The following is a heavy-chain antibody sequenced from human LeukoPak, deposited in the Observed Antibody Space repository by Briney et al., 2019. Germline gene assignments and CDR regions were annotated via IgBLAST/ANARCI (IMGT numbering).Heavy chain of an antibody. J-gene: IGHJ3*02. CDR1: GGSISSGGYY. CDR2: IYHSGST. V-gene: IGHV4-30-2*01. D-gene: IGHD6-13*01. Sequence: PSETLSLTCTVSGGSISSGGYYWSWIRQPPGKGLEWIGYIYHSGSTYYNPSLKSRVTISVDRSKNQFSLKLSSVTAADTAVYYCARDRKEQLASGDDAFDIWGQGTVVTVSS. CDR3: ARDRKEQLASGDDAFDI.